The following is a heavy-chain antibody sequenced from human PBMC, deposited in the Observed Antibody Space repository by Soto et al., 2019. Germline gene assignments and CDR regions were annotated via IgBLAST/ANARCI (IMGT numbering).Heavy chain of an antibody. D-gene: IGHD3-10*01. CDR2: IYYSGST. V-gene: IGHV4-30-4*01. CDR3: ARTYYYGSGSYLNYYYGMDV. CDR1: GGSISSGDYY. Sequence: SETLSLTCTVSGGSISSGDYYWSSIRQPPGKGLEWIGYIYYSGSTYYNPSLKSRVTISVDTSKNQFSLKLSSVTAADTAVYYCARTYYYGSGSYLNYYYGMDVWGQGTTVTVSS. J-gene: IGHJ6*02.